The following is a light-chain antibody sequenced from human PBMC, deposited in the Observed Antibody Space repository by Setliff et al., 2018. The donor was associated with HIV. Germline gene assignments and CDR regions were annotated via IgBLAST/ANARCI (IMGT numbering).Light chain of an antibody. J-gene: IGLJ1*01. CDR1: SSDIGRYNL. Sequence: TQPASVSGSPGQSITISCTGTSSDIGRYNLVSWYQQYPGKAPKLMIYQATKRPSGVSNRFSGSKPGNTASLTISGLQAEDEADYYCCSNTGSNTYVFGSGTKV. CDR2: QAT. CDR3: CSNTGSNTYV. V-gene: IGLV2-23*01.